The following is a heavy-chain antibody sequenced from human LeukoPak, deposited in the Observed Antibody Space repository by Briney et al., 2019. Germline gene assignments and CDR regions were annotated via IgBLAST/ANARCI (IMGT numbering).Heavy chain of an antibody. Sequence: SVKVSCKASGGTFSSYAISWVRQAPGQGLEWMGGIIPIFGTANYAQKFQGRVTITTDESTSTAYMELSSLRSEDTAVYYCARDETPADYYYYMTSGAKGPRSPSP. CDR3: ARDETPADYYYYMTS. J-gene: IGHJ6*03. CDR1: GGTFSSYA. D-gene: IGHD2-15*01. V-gene: IGHV1-69*05. CDR2: IIPIFGTA.